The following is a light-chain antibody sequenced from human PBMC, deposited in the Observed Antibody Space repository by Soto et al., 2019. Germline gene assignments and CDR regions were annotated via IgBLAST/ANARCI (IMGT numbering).Light chain of an antibody. V-gene: IGLV1-47*01. J-gene: IGLJ1*01. Sequence: VLTQSPSASGTPGQRVTISCSGSASTIGRNYVYWYQQLPGTAPKLLIYRNSQRPSGVPDRFSGSKSGTSASLAISGPRSEDEADYYCAAWDDNLSGLYVFGAGTKVTVL. CDR3: AAWDDNLSGLYV. CDR2: RNS. CDR1: ASTIGRNY.